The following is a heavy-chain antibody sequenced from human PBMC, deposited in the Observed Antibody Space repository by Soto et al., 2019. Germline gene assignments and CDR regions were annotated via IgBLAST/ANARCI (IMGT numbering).Heavy chain of an antibody. CDR3: ATHYDFWSGYYTGRAPSLDY. D-gene: IGHD3-3*01. V-gene: IGHV3-74*01. CDR1: GFTFSNYG. J-gene: IGHJ4*02. CDR2: VNNDGTDK. Sequence: GGSLRLSCAASGFTFSNYGMYWVRQAPGKGLVWVARVNNDGTDKSYADSVKGRFTISRDNSKNTLYLQMNSLRSEDTAVYYCATHYDFWSGYYTGRAPSLDYWGQGTLVTVSS.